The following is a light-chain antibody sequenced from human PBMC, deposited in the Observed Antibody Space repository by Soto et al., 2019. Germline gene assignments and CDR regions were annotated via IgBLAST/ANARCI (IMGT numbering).Light chain of an antibody. CDR3: QEYNNWHPIT. V-gene: IGKV3-15*01. CDR2: TAS. Sequence: EIVMTQSPVTVSVSPGERATLSCKASQSVNSYLAWYQQKPGQSPRLLIYTASNRATGVPARFSGSGSGTQFTLTITSLQSEDFAVYYCQEYNNWHPITFGGGTKVDIK. CDR1: QSVNSY. J-gene: IGKJ4*01.